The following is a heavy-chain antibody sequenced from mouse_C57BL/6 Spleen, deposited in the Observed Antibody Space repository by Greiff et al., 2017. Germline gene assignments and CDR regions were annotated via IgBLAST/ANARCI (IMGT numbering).Heavy chain of an antibody. CDR2: IHPNSGST. CDR3: ARSIYYYGSSYFDY. V-gene: IGHV1-64*01. CDR1: GYTFTSYW. J-gene: IGHJ2*01. Sequence: VQLQQPGAELVKPGASVKLSCKASGYTFTSYWMHWVKQRPGQGLEWIGMIHPNSGSTNYNEKFKSKATLTVDKSSSTAYMQLSSLTSEDSAVYYCARSIYYYGSSYFDYWGKGTTLTVSS. D-gene: IGHD1-1*01.